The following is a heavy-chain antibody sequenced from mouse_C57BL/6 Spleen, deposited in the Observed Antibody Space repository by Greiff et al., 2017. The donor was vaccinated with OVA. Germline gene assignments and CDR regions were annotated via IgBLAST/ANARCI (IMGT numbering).Heavy chain of an antibody. CDR2: ISYSGST. D-gene: IGHD1-1*01. J-gene: IGHJ4*01. Sequence: EVQLVESGPGMVKPSQSLSLTCTVTGYSITSGYDWHWIRHFPGNKLEWMGYISYSGSTNYNPSLKSRISITHDTSKNHFFLKLNSVTTEDTATYYCARSSNYYGSSYAMDYWGQGTSVTVSS. CDR3: ARSSNYYGSSYAMDY. CDR1: GYSITSGYD. V-gene: IGHV3-1*01.